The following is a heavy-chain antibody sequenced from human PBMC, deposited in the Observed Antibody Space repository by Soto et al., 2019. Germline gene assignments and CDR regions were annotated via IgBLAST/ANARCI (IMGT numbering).Heavy chain of an antibody. CDR2: ISYDGNTQ. J-gene: IGHJ6*02. CDR3: ATKVRVKNYYYYGTDT. CDR1: GFAFNTSG. D-gene: IGHD2-21*01. V-gene: IGHV3-30*03. Sequence: QVQLVESGGGVVQPGRSLRLSCEVSGFAFNTSGMYWVRQSPGRGLEWVAVISYDGNTQYYAESLKGRFTISRDNSKNTLFLNMNRLRSEDTAVYYCATKVRVKNYYYYGTDTWGQGTLVTVSS.